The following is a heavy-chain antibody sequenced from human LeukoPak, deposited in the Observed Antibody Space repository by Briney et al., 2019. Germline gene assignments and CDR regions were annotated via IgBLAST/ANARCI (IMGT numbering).Heavy chain of an antibody. CDR2: ISSSSTYI. Sequence: GGSLRLSCAASGFTFSSYSMNWVRQAPGKGLEWVSSISSSSTYIYYADSVKGRFTISRDNAKNSLYLQMNSLRAEDTAVYYCARDGFYDSSGSAWALDYWGQGTLVTVSS. D-gene: IGHD3-22*01. J-gene: IGHJ4*02. CDR1: GFTFSSYS. V-gene: IGHV3-21*01. CDR3: ARDGFYDSSGSAWALDY.